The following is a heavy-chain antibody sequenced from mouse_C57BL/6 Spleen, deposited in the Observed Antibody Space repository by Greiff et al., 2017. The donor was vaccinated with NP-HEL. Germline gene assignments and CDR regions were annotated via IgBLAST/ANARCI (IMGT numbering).Heavy chain of an antibody. J-gene: IGHJ1*03. V-gene: IGHV1-26*01. CDR1: GYTFTDYY. Sequence: EVKLQQSGPELVKPGASVKISCKASGYTFTDYYMNWVKQSHGKSLEWIGDINPNNGGTSYNQKFKGKATLTVDKSSSTAYMELRSLTSEDSAVYYCARNYYDYHYWYFDVWGTGTTVTVSS. D-gene: IGHD2-4*01. CDR2: INPNNGGT. CDR3: ARNYYDYHYWYFDV.